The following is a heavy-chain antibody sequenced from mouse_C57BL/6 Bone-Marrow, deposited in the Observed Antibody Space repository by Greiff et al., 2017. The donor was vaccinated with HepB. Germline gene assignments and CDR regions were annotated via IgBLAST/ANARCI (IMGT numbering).Heavy chain of an antibody. D-gene: IGHD1-1*01. J-gene: IGHJ2*01. V-gene: IGHV5-6-3*01. CDR1: GFTFSSYG. CDR2: INSNGGST. Sequence: EVKLMESGGGLVQPGGSLKLSCAASGFTFSSYGMSWVRQTPDKRLGLVATINSNGGSTYYPDSVKGRFTISRDNAKNTLYLQMSSLKSEDTAMYYCARDRDYGSTLFDYWGQGTTLTVSS. CDR3: ARDRDYGSTLFDY.